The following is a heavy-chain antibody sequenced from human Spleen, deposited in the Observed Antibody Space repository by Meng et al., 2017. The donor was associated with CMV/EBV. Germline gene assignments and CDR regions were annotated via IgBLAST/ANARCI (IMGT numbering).Heavy chain of an antibody. Sequence: GEFLKISCAASGFTFSSYAMSWVRQAPGKGLEWVSAISGSGGSTYYADSVKGRFTISRDNSKNTLYLQMNSLRAEDTAVYYCAKSIKFLEPRGYFDYWGQGTLVTVSS. CDR2: ISGSGGST. J-gene: IGHJ4*02. CDR1: GFTFSSYA. CDR3: AKSIKFLEPRGYFDY. V-gene: IGHV3-23*01. D-gene: IGHD3-16*01.